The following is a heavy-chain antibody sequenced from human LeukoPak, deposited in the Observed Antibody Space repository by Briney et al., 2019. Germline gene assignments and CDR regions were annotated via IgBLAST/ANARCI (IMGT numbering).Heavy chain of an antibody. Sequence: AGSLRLSCAASGFTFSDYYRSWVRQAPGKGLEWVSYITSSGATIYYADSVTGRFTVSRDNAKNSLYLQMDSLRGEDTALYCCVRVGNRDQDYYYSYMDVWGRGTTVTVSS. D-gene: IGHD5-24*01. CDR3: VRVGNRDQDYYYSYMDV. V-gene: IGHV3-11*01. J-gene: IGHJ6*03. CDR2: ITSSGATI. CDR1: GFTFSDYY.